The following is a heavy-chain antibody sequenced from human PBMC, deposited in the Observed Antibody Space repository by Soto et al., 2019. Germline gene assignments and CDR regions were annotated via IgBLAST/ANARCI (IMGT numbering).Heavy chain of an antibody. J-gene: IGHJ6*02. V-gene: IGHV3-11*06. CDR3: ARDPVGYYYYGMDV. CDR1: GFTFSDYY. CDR2: ISSSSSYT. Sequence: LRLSCAASGFTFSDYYMSWIRQAPGKGLEWVSYISSSSSYTNYADSVKGRFTISRNNAKNSLYLQMNSLRAEDTAVYYCARDPVGYYYYGMDVWGQGTTVTVSS. D-gene: IGHD2-15*01.